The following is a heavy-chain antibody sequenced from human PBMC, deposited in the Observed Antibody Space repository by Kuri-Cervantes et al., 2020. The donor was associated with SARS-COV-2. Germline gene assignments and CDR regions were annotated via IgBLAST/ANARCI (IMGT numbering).Heavy chain of an antibody. D-gene: IGHD6-13*01. CDR3: ARDSSSWFYYYYGMDV. CDR2: ISGSGGST. J-gene: IGHJ6*02. CDR1: GFTFSSYA. V-gene: IGHV3-23*01. Sequence: GGSLRLSCAASGFTFSSYAMSWVRQAPGKGLEWVSAISGSGGSTYYADSVKGRFTISRDNSKNTLYLQMNSLRAEDTAVYYCARDSSSWFYYYYGMDVWGQGTTVTVSS.